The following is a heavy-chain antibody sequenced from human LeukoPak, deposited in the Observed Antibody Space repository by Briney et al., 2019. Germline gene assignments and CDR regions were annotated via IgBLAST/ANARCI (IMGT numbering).Heavy chain of an antibody. CDR3: AKPRLTGYSSSWYPTFDY. CDR1: GFTFSSYA. V-gene: IGHV3-23*01. J-gene: IGHJ4*02. Sequence: GGSLRLSCAASGFTFSSYAMSWVRQAPGKGLEWVSAISGSGGSTYYADSVKGRFTISRDNSKNTLYLQMNSLRAEDTAVYYCAKPRLTGYSSSWYPTFDYWGQGTLVTVSS. CDR2: ISGSGGST. D-gene: IGHD6-13*01.